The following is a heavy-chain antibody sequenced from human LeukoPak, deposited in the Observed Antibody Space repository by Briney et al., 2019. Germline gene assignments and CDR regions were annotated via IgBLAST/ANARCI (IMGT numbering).Heavy chain of an antibody. D-gene: IGHD3-10*01. Sequence: PGGSLRLSCAASGFTFSSYSMNWVRRAPGQGLEGVSFISLSSGTIDYADSVKGRVTLSRDNAKNSLYLQMNSLSAEDTAVYYCGREVFYGSGRRLHYWGQGTVVTVPS. CDR3: GREVFYGSGRRLHY. CDR1: GFTFSSYS. CDR2: ISLSSGTI. V-gene: IGHV3-48*01. J-gene: IGHJ4*02.